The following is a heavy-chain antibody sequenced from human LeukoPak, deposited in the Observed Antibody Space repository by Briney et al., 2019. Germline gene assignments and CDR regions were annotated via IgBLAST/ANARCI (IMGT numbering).Heavy chain of an antibody. D-gene: IGHD2-15*01. CDR3: VTGRAATD. J-gene: IGHJ4*02. CDR1: GFTFRNYW. CDR2: IKHDGSEK. Sequence: GGSLRPSCAASGFTFRNYWMTWVRQAPDKGLEWVASIKHDGSEKYYVDSVKGRFAISRDNAKNSLYLQMNSLRAEDTAVYYCVTGRAATDWGQGTLVTVSS. V-gene: IGHV3-7*01.